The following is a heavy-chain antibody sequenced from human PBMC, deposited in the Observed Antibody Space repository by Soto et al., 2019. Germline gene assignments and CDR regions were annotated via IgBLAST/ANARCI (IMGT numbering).Heavy chain of an antibody. Sequence: GGSLRLSCAASGFTFSSSDMNWVRQAPGKGLEWVSSINSGGTSIYYSDSVKGRFTISRDNAKNSLYLQMNSLRAEDTAVYYCARDVVPYRAEIIRYYYYNMDVWGQGTTVTVSS. CDR2: INSGGTSI. CDR1: GFTFSSSD. CDR3: ARDVVPYRAEIIRYYYYNMDV. D-gene: IGHD3-16*02. V-gene: IGHV3-48*03. J-gene: IGHJ6*02.